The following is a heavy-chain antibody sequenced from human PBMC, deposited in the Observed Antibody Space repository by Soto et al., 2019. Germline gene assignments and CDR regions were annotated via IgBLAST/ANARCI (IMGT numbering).Heavy chain of an antibody. Sequence: SETLSLTCTVSGGSINSGGFYWSWIRQHPGKGLEWIGYIFFIGRTCYNPSLKSRLIISVDTFKNLFSLRLRFVFAADTAFFFFARAASFYYDNTGYYHFDYWGQGSLVTVSS. V-gene: IGHV4-31*03. CDR2: IFFIGRT. D-gene: IGHD3-22*01. CDR3: ARAASFYYDNTGYYHFDY. J-gene: IGHJ4*02. CDR1: GGSINSGGFY.